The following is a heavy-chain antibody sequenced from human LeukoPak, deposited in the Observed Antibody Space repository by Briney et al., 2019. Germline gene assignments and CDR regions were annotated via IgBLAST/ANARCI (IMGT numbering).Heavy chain of an antibody. J-gene: IGHJ3*02. CDR2: ISYDGSNK. CDR3: AKLPRSGDSFDI. Sequence: GRSLRLSCAASGFTFSSYGMHWVRQAPGKGLEWVAVISYDGSNKYYADSVKGRFTISRDNSKNTLHLQMNSLRAEDTAVYYCAKLPRSGDSFDIWGQGTMVTVSS. CDR1: GFTFSSYG. V-gene: IGHV3-30*18.